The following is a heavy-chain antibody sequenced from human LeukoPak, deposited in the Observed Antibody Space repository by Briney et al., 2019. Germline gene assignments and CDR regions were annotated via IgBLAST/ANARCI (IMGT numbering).Heavy chain of an antibody. J-gene: IGHJ2*01. Sequence: GGSLRLSCAASGFTFSSYGMHWVRQAPGKGLEWVAVIWYDGSNKYYADSVKGRFTISRDNSKNTLYLQMNSLRAEDTAVYYCARDPNSSGFPTRYFDLWGRGTLVTVSS. V-gene: IGHV3-33*01. D-gene: IGHD6-19*01. CDR2: IWYDGSNK. CDR1: GFTFSSYG. CDR3: ARDPNSSGFPTRYFDL.